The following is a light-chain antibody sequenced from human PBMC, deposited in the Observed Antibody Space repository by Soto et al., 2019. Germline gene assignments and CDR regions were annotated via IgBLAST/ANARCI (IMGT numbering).Light chain of an antibody. CDR3: KSYAGSNTYV. CDR2: GVV. V-gene: IGLV2-8*01. Sequence: QSALTQPASVSGSPGQSITVSCANLVSNLVSWYQHHPGKAPRLIIYGVVQRPSGVPDRFSGSKSGNTASLTVSGLQAADEADYFCKSYAGSNTYVFGSGTKVTVL. CDR1: VSNL. J-gene: IGLJ1*01.